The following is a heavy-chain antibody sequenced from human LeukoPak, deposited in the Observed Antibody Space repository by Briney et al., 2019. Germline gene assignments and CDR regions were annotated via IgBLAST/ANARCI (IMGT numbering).Heavy chain of an antibody. CDR1: GFTFSSYG. CDR2: ISYDGSNK. D-gene: IGHD1-1*01. CDR3: ARGGKAYNDERSFDS. Sequence: GGSLRLSCAASGFTFSSYGMHWVRQAPGKGLEWVAVISYDGSNKYYADSVEGRFTISREDDKNSLYLQMNSLRAGDTAVYYCARGGKAYNDERSFDSWGQGTLVTVSS. J-gene: IGHJ5*01. V-gene: IGHV3-30*03.